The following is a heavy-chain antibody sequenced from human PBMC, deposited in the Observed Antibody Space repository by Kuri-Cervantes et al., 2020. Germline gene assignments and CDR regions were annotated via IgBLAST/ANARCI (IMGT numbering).Heavy chain of an antibody. CDR1: GGTFSSYA. Sequence: SVKVSCKASGGTFSSYAISWVRQAPGQGLEWMGGIIPIFGTANYAQKFQGRVTITADESTSTAYMELNSLRAEDTAVYYCARVVRGVRVWFGELDWGQGTLVTVSS. V-gene: IGHV1-69*13. CDR3: ARVVRGVRVWFGELD. J-gene: IGHJ4*02. CDR2: IIPIFGTA. D-gene: IGHD3-10*01.